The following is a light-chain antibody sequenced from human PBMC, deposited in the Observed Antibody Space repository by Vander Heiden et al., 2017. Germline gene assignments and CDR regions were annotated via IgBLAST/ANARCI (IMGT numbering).Light chain of an antibody. CDR1: QSISSW. J-gene: IGKJ4*01. CDR2: KAS. Sequence: DIQMTQSPSTLSASVGDRVTITLRASQSISSWLAWCQQKPGKAPKLLIYKASSLESGVPSRFSGSGSGTEFTLTISSLQPDDFATYYCQQYNSYPLTFGGGTKVEIK. CDR3: QQYNSYPLT. V-gene: IGKV1-5*03.